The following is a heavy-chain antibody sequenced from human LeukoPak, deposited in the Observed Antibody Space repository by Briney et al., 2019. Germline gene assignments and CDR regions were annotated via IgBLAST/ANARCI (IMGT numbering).Heavy chain of an antibody. Sequence: PGGSLRLSCAASGFTFSSYAMSWVRQAPGKGLEWVSAISGSGGSTYYADSVKGRFTISRDNSKNTLYLQMNSLRAEDTAVYYWAKNGVFGVVTSYYFDYWGQGTLVTVSS. V-gene: IGHV3-23*01. J-gene: IGHJ4*02. CDR1: GFTFSSYA. CDR2: ISGSGGST. CDR3: AKNGVFGVVTSYYFDY. D-gene: IGHD3-3*01.